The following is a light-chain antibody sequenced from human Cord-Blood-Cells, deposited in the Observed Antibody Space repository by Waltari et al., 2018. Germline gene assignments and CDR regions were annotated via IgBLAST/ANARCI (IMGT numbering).Light chain of an antibody. CDR1: SSDVGGYNY. J-gene: IGLJ2*01. Sequence: QSALTQPASVSGSPGQSLTIPCTGTSSDVGGYNYVSRYQQHPGKAPKLMIYDVSNRPSMVSNRFSGSKSGNTASRTISGLQAEDEADYYCSSYTSSSTVVFGGGTKLTVL. CDR2: DVS. CDR3: SSYTSSSTVV. V-gene: IGLV2-14*03.